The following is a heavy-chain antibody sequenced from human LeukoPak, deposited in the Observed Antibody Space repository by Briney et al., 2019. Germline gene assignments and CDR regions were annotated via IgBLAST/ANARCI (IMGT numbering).Heavy chain of an antibody. V-gene: IGHV4-59*02. Sequence: SETLSLTCTVSGGAVNSYYWSWIRQTPGKGLEWIGYISHSGNTDYAPSLKSRVTMSLDTSKNQFALKLSSVTAADTAVYFCARGRSYYDNNDYHETGFDYWGQGNLVTVSS. CDR3: ARGRSYYDNNDYHETGFDY. J-gene: IGHJ4*02. CDR2: ISHSGNT. D-gene: IGHD3-22*01. CDR1: GGAVNSYY.